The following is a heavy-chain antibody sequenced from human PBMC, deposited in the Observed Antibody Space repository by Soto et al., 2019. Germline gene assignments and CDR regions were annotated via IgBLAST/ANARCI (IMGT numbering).Heavy chain of an antibody. CDR2: IYYSGST. V-gene: IGHV4-39*01. CDR1: GGSISSSSYY. Sequence: TSETLSLTCTVSGGSISSSSYYWGWIRQPPGKGLEWIGSIYYSGSTYYNPSLKSRVTISVDTSKNQFSLKLSSVTAADTAVYYCARRAPDYIWGSYRPNWFDPWGQGTLVTVSS. D-gene: IGHD3-16*02. J-gene: IGHJ5*02. CDR3: ARRAPDYIWGSYRPNWFDP.